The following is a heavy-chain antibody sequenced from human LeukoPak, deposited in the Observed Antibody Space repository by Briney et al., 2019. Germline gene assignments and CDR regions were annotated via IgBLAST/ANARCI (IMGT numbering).Heavy chain of an antibody. CDR3: ARKDYGSGGYYNELPFDI. Sequence: GASVKVSCKASGYTFTSYGISWVRQAPGEGLEWMGGIIPIFGTANYAQKFQGRVTITADESTSTAYMELSSLRSEDTAVYYCARKDYGSGGYYNELPFDIWGQGTMVTVSS. V-gene: IGHV1-69*13. D-gene: IGHD3-10*01. CDR1: GYTFTSYG. CDR2: IIPIFGTA. J-gene: IGHJ3*02.